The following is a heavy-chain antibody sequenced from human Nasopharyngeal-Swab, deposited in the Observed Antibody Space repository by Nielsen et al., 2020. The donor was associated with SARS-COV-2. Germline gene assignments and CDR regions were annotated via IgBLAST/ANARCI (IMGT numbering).Heavy chain of an antibody. CDR2: IDPSDSYT. V-gene: IGHV5-10-1*01. CDR3: ARLRREVVGIYYYYYMDV. D-gene: IGHD2-15*01. J-gene: IGHJ6*03. CDR1: GYSFTSYW. Sequence: GASLKISCKGSGYSFTSYWISWVRQMPGQGLEGMGRIDPSDSYTNYSPSFQGHVTISADKSISTAYLQWSSLKASDTAMYYCARLRREVVGIYYYYYMDVWGKGTTVTVSS.